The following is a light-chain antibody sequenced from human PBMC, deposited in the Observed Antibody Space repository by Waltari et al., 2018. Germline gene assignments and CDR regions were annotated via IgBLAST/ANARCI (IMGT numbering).Light chain of an antibody. CDR1: SSNIGSNV. Sequence: QSALTQPPSAAGSPGQRVTIFCSGSSSNIGSNVVNWYQQFPGKAPKLRIYGSDQRPSGVPDRFSGSKSGTSASLAISGLHPEDEADYYCAAWDDSLRGHWVFGGGTKVTVL. CDR2: GSD. CDR3: AAWDDSLRGHWV. V-gene: IGLV1-44*01. J-gene: IGLJ3*02.